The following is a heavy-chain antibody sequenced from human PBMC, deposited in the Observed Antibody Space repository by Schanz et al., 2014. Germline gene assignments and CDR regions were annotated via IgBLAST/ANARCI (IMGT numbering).Heavy chain of an antibody. CDR3: AKIWKAHHLTGRPGWSDGMDV. V-gene: IGHV3-23*01. D-gene: IGHD3-3*01. Sequence: EVQLLESGGYLVQPGGSLRLSCVVSGFTFRGYAMSWVRQAPGKGLQWVSTISNGGGGYISYADFVKGRFTISRDNSMNTLSLQMNGLRVEDTAIYYCAKIWKAHHLTGRPGWSDGMDVWGQGTTV. CDR1: GFTFRGYA. CDR2: ISNGGGGYI. J-gene: IGHJ6*02.